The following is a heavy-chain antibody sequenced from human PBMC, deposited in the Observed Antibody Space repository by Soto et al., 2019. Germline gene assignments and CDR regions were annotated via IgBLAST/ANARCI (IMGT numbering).Heavy chain of an antibody. Sequence: QVQLVESGGGVVQPGRSLRLSCAASGFTFSSYGMHWVRQAPGKGLEWVAVISYEGSNKYYADSVKGRFTISRDNSKNTLYLQMNSLRAEDTAVYYCAKDESSGWYLFVYWGQGTLVTFSS. CDR1: GFTFSSYG. CDR3: AKDESSGWYLFVY. CDR2: ISYEGSNK. D-gene: IGHD6-19*01. V-gene: IGHV3-30*18. J-gene: IGHJ4*02.